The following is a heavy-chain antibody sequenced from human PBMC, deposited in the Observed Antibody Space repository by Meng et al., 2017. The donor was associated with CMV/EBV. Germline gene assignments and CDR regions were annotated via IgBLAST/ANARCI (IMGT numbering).Heavy chain of an antibody. CDR1: GFTFSSYA. CDR2: ISGGGGST. D-gene: IGHD6-13*01. J-gene: IGHJ6*02. Sequence: GGSLKISCAASGFTFSSYAMSWVRQAPGKGLEWVSAISGGGGSTYYADSVKGRFTISRDNSKNTLYLQMNSLRAEDTAVYYCAKTTAVDTRSYYYYGMDVWGQGTTVTVSS. V-gene: IGHV3-23*01. CDR3: AKTTAVDTRSYYYYGMDV.